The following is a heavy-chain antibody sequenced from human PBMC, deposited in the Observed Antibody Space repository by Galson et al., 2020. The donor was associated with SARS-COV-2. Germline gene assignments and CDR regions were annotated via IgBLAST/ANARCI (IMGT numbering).Heavy chain of an antibody. J-gene: IGHJ4*02. D-gene: IGHD3-3*01. CDR1: GFLFRDYW. Sequence: GESLKISCAASGFLFRDYWMHWVSQTPGKGPEWVSFISFDGTNIYYADSVKGRFTISRDNSKNTLYLHMNSLRPEDTAVYYCARGYDFWTAYADYWGQGTLVTVSS. V-gene: IGHV3-30*01. CDR2: ISFDGTNI. CDR3: ARGYDFWTAYADY.